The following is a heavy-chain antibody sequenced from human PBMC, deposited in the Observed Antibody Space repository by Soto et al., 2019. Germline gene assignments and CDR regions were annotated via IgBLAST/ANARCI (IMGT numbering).Heavy chain of an antibody. CDR3: VSPHADSSNALVL. J-gene: IGHJ4*02. D-gene: IGHD3-22*01. V-gene: IGHV3-30-3*01. Sequence: SCRAGEVCISHYATHRDSKPPCKGLEWVALISYDGDNRYFSDSVRGRFTISRDNYKTTVHLEMNDLRLDDTATYYCVSPHADSSNALVLWGRGTLFTV. CDR1: EVCISHYA. CDR2: ISYDGDNR.